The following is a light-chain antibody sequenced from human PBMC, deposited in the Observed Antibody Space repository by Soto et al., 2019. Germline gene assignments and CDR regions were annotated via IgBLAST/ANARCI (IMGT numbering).Light chain of an antibody. CDR1: QTVTTN. Sequence: IVFTPSPTPLSVTPGKRATLSCRASQTVTTNLAWYQRRPGQPPRLLIYGASTRATCLPDRFSGSGSGTEFTLTISIRQSEDVAVYYYQHYHGWPWRTFGRGTKVDIK. CDR2: GAS. J-gene: IGKJ4*02. V-gene: IGKV3-15*01. CDR3: QHYHGWPWRT.